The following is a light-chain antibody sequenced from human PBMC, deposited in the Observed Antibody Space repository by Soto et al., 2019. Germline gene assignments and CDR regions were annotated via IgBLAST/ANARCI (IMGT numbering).Light chain of an antibody. J-gene: IGKJ1*01. CDR2: DAY. V-gene: IGKV3-20*01. CDR1: QSVGHMF. Sequence: EIVLTQSPYSLSLSPGDRATRSCRASQSVGHMFLAWFQQKPGQAPRLLIFDAYRRATGIPDRFSGSGSGTNFALTISRLETEDFALYYCHQYASSFGTFGQGT. CDR3: HQYASSFGT.